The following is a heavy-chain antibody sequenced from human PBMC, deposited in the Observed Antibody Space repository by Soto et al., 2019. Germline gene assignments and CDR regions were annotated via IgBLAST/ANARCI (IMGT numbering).Heavy chain of an antibody. CDR1: GYTFTNYA. CDR3: TRNAAYCGGDCYLYWYFDL. V-gene: IGHV1-3*01. CDR2: INAGNGNT. Sequence: GASVKVSCKASGYTFTNYAMHWARQAPGQRLEWMGWINAGNGNTKYSQKFQDRVTITRDTSASTVYMELSSLRSEDTAVYYCTRNAAYCGGDCYLYWYFDLWGRGTLVTVSS. D-gene: IGHD2-21*02. J-gene: IGHJ2*01.